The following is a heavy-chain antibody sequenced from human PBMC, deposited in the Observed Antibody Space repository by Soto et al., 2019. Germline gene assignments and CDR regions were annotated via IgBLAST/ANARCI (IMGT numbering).Heavy chain of an antibody. Sequence: EVQLVESGGGLVQPGGSLKLSCAASGFTFSGSAMHWVRQASGKGLEWVGRIRSKANSYATAYAASVKGRFTISRDDSKNTAYLQMNSLKTEDTAVYYCTSLTMVRGVIITYWGQGTLVTVSS. V-gene: IGHV3-73*02. D-gene: IGHD3-10*01. CDR1: GFTFSGSA. CDR3: TSLTMVRGVIITY. J-gene: IGHJ4*02. CDR2: IRSKANSYAT.